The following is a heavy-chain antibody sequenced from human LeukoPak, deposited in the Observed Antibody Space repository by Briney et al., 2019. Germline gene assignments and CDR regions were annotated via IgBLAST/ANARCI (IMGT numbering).Heavy chain of an antibody. V-gene: IGHV4-59*01. CDR3: ARASSGWSIFDY. D-gene: IGHD6-19*01. Sequence: SETLSLTCTVSGGSISSYYWSWIRQPPGKGLEWIGYIYYSGSTNYNPSLKSRVTISVDTSKNQFSLKLSSVTAADTAVYYCARASSGWSIFDYWGQGTLDTVSS. J-gene: IGHJ4*02. CDR1: GGSISSYY. CDR2: IYYSGST.